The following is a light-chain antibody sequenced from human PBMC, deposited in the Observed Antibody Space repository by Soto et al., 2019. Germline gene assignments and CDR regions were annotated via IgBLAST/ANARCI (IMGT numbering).Light chain of an antibody. J-gene: IGKJ4*01. Sequence: DIQMPQSPSSLSASVGDRVTITCRAGQSIRIYLNWYQQKPGRALKLLIFGAATLHTEVPPRFSGRGSGTNFTLTISSLQPEDFATYYCQQSYNSLALTFSGGTKVE. V-gene: IGKV1-39*01. CDR2: GAA. CDR1: QSIRIY. CDR3: QQSYNSLALT.